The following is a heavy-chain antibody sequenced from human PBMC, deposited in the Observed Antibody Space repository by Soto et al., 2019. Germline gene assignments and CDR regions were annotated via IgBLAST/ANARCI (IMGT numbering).Heavy chain of an antibody. D-gene: IGHD5-12*01. CDR2: ISYDGSNE. V-gene: IGHV3-30*18. J-gene: IGHJ4*02. Sequence: QVQLVESGGGVVQPGRSLRLSCAASGFIFSSYGMHWVRQTPGKGLEWVAIISYDGSNEYYADSVKGRFTISRDNSKNRMYLQMNSLRTEDTAVYYCAKELATIADYWGQGTLVTVSS. CDR3: AKELATIADY. CDR1: GFIFSSYG.